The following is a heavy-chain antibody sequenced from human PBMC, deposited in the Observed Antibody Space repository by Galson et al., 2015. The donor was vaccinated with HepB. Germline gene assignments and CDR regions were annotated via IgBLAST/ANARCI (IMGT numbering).Heavy chain of an antibody. Sequence: LRLSCASSGFTFSSYWMMWVRQAPGKGLEWVANIKQDGSEKYYVDSVKGRFTISRDNAKNSLYLQMNSLRPEDTAVYYCARGSMAVVGTGGGYWGQGTLVTVSS. V-gene: IGHV3-7*03. CDR2: IKQDGSEK. D-gene: IGHD6-19*01. CDR1: GFTFSSYW. CDR3: ARGSMAVVGTGGGY. J-gene: IGHJ4*02.